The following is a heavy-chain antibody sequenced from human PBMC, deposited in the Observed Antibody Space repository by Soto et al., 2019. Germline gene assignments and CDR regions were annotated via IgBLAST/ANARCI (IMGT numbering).Heavy chain of an antibody. CDR2: IIPIFGTA. CDR3: ARDRGYYYDSSGELLDY. CDR1: GGTFSSYA. J-gene: IGHJ4*02. Sequence: QVQLVQSGAEVKKPGSSVKVSCKASGGTFSSYAISWVRQAPGQGLEWMGGIIPIFGTANYAPKFQGRVTITADESTRPAYMELSSLRSEDTAVYYCARDRGYYYDSSGELLDYWGQGTLVTVSS. D-gene: IGHD3-22*01. V-gene: IGHV1-69*01.